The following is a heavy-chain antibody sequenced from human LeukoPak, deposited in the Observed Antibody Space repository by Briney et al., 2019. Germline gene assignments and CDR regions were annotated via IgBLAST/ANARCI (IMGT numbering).Heavy chain of an antibody. J-gene: IGHJ6*02. CDR3: ARHNDNDFWSGYRPYYYYGMDV. V-gene: IGHV4-39*01. CDR2: IYYSGST. CDR1: GGSISSSSYY. D-gene: IGHD3-3*01. Sequence: PSETLSLTCTVSGGSISSSSYYWGWIRQPPGKGLEWIGSIYYSGSTYYNPSLKSRVTISVDTSKNQFSLKLSSVTAADTAVYYCARHNDNDFWSGYRPYYYYGMDVWGQGTTVTVYS.